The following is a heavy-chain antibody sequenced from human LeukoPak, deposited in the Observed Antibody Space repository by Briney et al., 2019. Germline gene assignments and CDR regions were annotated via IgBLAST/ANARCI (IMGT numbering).Heavy chain of an antibody. CDR1: GFTFSNYA. CDR3: AKESADGIVVVPAATFDY. V-gene: IGHV3-23*01. Sequence: PGGSLRLSCAASGFTFSNYAMSWVRQAPGKGLEWVSSISGSGGSTYYADSVKGRFTISRDNSKNTLYLQMNSLRAEDTAVYYCAKESADGIVVVPAATFDYWGQGTLVTVSS. J-gene: IGHJ4*02. D-gene: IGHD2-2*01. CDR2: ISGSGGST.